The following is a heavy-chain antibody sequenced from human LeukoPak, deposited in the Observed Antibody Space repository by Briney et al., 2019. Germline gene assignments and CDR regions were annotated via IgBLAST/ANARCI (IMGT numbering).Heavy chain of an antibody. Sequence: ASVKVSCKASGYIITGYYMHWVRQAPGQGLEWMGWINPNSGGTNSAQKFQGRVTMTRDTSISTAYMELSRLTSDDTAVYYCSRHSYSGSYHFDYWGPGTLVTVSS. V-gene: IGHV1-2*02. J-gene: IGHJ4*02. CDR2: INPNSGGT. CDR3: SRHSYSGSYHFDY. CDR1: GYIITGYY. D-gene: IGHD1-26*01.